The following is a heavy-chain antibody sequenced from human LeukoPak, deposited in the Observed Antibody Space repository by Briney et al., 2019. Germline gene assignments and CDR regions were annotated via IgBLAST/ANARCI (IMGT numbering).Heavy chain of an antibody. CDR2: IKQDGSEK. V-gene: IGHV3-7*01. CDR3: ARGYFDWSHPTYYYYYGMDV. J-gene: IGHJ6*02. Sequence: GGSLRLSCAASGFTFSSYWMSWVRQAPGKGLEWVANIKQDGSEKYYVDSVKGRFTISRDNAKNSLYLQMNSLRAEDTAVYYCARGYFDWSHPTYYYYYGMDVWGQGTTVTVSS. D-gene: IGHD3-9*01. CDR1: GFTFSSYW.